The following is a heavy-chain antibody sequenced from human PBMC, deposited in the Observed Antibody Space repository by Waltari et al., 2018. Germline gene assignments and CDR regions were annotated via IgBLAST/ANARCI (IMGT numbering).Heavy chain of an antibody. CDR1: GYSISSGYY. CDR2: IYQSGST. D-gene: IGHD1-26*01. J-gene: IGHJ4*02. Sequence: QVQLHESGPGLVKSSETLSLTCDAHGYSISSGYYWGWIRQPPGKGLEWIGTIYQSGSTYYNPSLKSRITISLDTSKNQFSLKLNSVTAADTAVYYCARHQVGGRDFEYWGQGTLVTVSS. V-gene: IGHV4-38-2*01. CDR3: ARHQVGGRDFEY.